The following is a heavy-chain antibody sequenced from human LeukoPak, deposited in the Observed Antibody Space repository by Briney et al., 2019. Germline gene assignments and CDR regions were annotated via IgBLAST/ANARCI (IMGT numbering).Heavy chain of an antibody. CDR1: GYTFTGYY. J-gene: IGHJ5*02. V-gene: IGHV1-2*02. CDR3: ARDHGSGSYGIIDP. Sequence: GVSVKVSCKASGYTFTGYYMHWVRQAPGQGLEWMGWINANSGGTNYAQKFQGRVTMTRDTSISTAYMELSRLRSDDTAVYYCARDHGSGSYGIIDPWGQGTLVSVSS. D-gene: IGHD3-10*01. CDR2: INANSGGT.